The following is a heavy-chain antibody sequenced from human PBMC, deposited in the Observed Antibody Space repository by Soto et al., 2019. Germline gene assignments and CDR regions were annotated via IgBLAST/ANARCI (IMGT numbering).Heavy chain of an antibody. CDR1: GFTFSSYW. CDR3: ARDIGRTAAGYYYYYAMDV. V-gene: IGHV3-7*01. Sequence: GGSLRLSCAASGFTFSSYWMNWVRQAPGKGLEWVANIKEDGSEKYFVDSVKGRFTISRDNAKNSLYLQMNSLRAEDTAVYYCARDIGRTAAGYYYYYAMDVWGRGTTVTVSS. D-gene: IGHD2-2*01. J-gene: IGHJ6*02. CDR2: IKEDGSEK.